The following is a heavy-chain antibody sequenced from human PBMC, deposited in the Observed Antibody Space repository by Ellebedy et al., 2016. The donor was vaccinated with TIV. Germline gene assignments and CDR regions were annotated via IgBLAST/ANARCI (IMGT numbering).Heavy chain of an antibody. J-gene: IGHJ6*02. CDR1: GGSFSGSS. D-gene: IGHD2-2*01. CDR2: INNSGST. V-gene: IGHV4-34*01. Sequence: SETLSLTXAVYGGSFSGSSWSWTRQPPGKGREWMGEINNSGSTNYNPSLKSRVTISVDTSKNQFSLKLSSVTAADTAVYYCARGGYQLLAYYYYGMDVWGQGTTVTVSS. CDR3: ARGGYQLLAYYYYGMDV.